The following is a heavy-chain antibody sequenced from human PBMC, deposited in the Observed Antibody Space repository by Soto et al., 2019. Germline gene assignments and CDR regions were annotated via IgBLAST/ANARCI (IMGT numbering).Heavy chain of an antibody. CDR1: GFTFSSYW. CDR2: INSDGRST. J-gene: IGHJ5*02. D-gene: IGHD2-15*01. Sequence: EVQLVESGGGLVQPGGSLRISCAASGFTFSSYWMHWVRQAPGKGLVWVSRINSDGRSTSYADSVKGRFTISRDNAKNTLYLQMNSLRTEDTAVYYCARGEDAGYCSGGSCSGDWFDPWGQGTLVTVSS. CDR3: ARGEDAGYCSGGSCSGDWFDP. V-gene: IGHV3-74*01.